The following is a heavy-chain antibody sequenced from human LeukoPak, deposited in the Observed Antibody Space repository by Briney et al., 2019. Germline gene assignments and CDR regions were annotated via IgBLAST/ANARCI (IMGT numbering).Heavy chain of an antibody. CDR2: INPNSGGT. CDR3: ARDPGGDIVVVPAAMPVDY. V-gene: IGHV1-2*02. D-gene: IGHD2-2*01. CDR1: GYTFTGYY. Sequence: ASVKVSCKASGYTFTGYYMHWVRQAPGQGLEWMGWINPNSGGTNYAQKFQGRVTMTRDTSISIAYMELSRLRSDDTAVYYCARDPGGDIVVVPAAMPVDYWGQGTLVTVSS. J-gene: IGHJ4*02.